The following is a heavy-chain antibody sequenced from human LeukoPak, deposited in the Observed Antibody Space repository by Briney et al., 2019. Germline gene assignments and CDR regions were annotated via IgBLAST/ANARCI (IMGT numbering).Heavy chain of an antibody. V-gene: IGHV3-33*08. CDR3: ARDQRGCIYCKYYFDY. CDR2: IWYDGTNK. J-gene: IGHJ4*02. Sequence: GGSLRLSCAASGFTFSSYGMHWVRQAPGKGLEWVAVIWYDGTNKYYADSVKGRFTISRDNSKNTLYLQMNSLRAEDTAVYYCARDQRGCIYCKYYFDYWGQRTLVTVSS. CDR1: GFTFSSYG. D-gene: IGHD3-3*02.